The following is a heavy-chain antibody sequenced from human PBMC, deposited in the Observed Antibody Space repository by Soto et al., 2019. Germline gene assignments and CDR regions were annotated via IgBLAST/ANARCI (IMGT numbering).Heavy chain of an antibody. CDR2: ISAYNGNT. Sequence: QVQLVQSGAEVKKPGASVKVSCKASGYTFTSYGSSWVRQAPGQGLEWMGWISAYNGNTNYAQKLQGRVTMTTDTSTSTAYMELRSLRSDDTAGYYCARLQEDYYQVYAFAIWGQGTMVTVSS. D-gene: IGHD3-10*01. CDR3: ARLQEDYYQVYAFAI. CDR1: GYTFTSYG. V-gene: IGHV1-18*04. J-gene: IGHJ3*02.